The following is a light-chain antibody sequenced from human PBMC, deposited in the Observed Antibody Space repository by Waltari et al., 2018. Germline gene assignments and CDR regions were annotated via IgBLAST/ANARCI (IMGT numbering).Light chain of an antibody. J-gene: IGKJ1*01. CDR1: QHIGSD. CDR3: LQSYSYPRT. V-gene: IGKV1-6*02. Sequence: AIQMTQSPSSLSASVGDTVTITCRASQHIGSDLSWYQQKPGKAPKLLISATSNLQSGVPSRFSGSGSHTDFTLAITSLQPEDFATYYCLQSYSYPRTFGQGTKVEIK. CDR2: ATS.